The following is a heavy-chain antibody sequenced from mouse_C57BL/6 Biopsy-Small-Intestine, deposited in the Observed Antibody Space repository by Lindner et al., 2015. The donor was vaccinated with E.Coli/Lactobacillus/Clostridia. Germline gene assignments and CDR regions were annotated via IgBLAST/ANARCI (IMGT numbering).Heavy chain of an antibody. CDR2: INPNSGGT. CDR3: ARGGTKWLSYFDY. CDR1: GYTFTGYY. D-gene: IGHD1-3*01. V-gene: IGHV1-53*01. Sequence: SVKVSCKASGYTFTGYYMHWVRQAPGQGLEWMGRINPNSGGTNYAQKFQGRVTMTRDTSISTAYMELSRLRSDDPAVYYCARGGTKWLSYFDYWGQGTLVTVSS. J-gene: IGHJ2*01.